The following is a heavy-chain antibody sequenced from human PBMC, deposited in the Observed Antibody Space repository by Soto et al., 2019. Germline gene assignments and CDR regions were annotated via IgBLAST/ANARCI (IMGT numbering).Heavy chain of an antibody. CDR3: ARSQDGTLDY. CDR1: GGSISSGGYY. V-gene: IGHV4-31*03. CDR2: IYYSGST. J-gene: IGHJ4*02. Sequence: SETLSLTCTVSGGSISSGGYYWSWIRQHPGKGLEWIGYIYYSGSTYYHPSLKSRVTISVDTSKNQFSLKLSSVTAADTAVYYCARSQDGTLDYWGQGTLVTVSS.